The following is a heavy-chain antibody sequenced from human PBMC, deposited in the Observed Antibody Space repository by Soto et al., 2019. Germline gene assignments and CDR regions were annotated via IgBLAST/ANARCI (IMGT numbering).Heavy chain of an antibody. J-gene: IGHJ5*02. CDR2: INHSGST. CDR1: GGSFSGYY. D-gene: IGHD3-22*01. V-gene: IGHV4-34*01. Sequence: SETLSLTCAVYGGSFSGYYWSWIRQPPGKGLEWIGEINHSGSTNYNPSLKSRVTISVDTSKNQFSLKLSSVTAADTAVYYCARGPKRITMIVVVFAGYWFDPWGQGTLVTVSS. CDR3: ARGPKRITMIVVVFAGYWFDP.